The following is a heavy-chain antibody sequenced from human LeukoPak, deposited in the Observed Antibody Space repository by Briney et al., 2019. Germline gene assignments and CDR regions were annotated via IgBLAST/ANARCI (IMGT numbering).Heavy chain of an antibody. CDR3: ARDRYYDSSGYLYY. D-gene: IGHD3-22*01. CDR2: IYHRGST. Sequence: SETLSLTCTVSGYSISSGYYWGWIRPPPGKGLEWIGSIYHRGSTYYNPSLKSRVTISVDTSKNQLSLKLSSVTAADTAVYYCARDRYYDSSGYLYYWGQGTLVTVSS. CDR1: GYSISSGYY. J-gene: IGHJ4*02. V-gene: IGHV4-38-2*02.